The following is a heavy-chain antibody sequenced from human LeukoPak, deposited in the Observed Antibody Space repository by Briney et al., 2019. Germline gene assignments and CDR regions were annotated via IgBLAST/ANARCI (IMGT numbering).Heavy chain of an antibody. V-gene: IGHV4-4*02. Sequence: SETLSLTCGVSGGSISSTNWWSWVRQPPGQGLEWIGEISLSGLTNYNPSLKSRVTMSLDKSKNHLSLNLSSVTAADTAVYYCARGIADPYSFDSWGQGILVTVSS. J-gene: IGHJ4*02. D-gene: IGHD6-13*01. CDR2: ISLSGLT. CDR1: GGSISSTNW. CDR3: ARGIADPYSFDS.